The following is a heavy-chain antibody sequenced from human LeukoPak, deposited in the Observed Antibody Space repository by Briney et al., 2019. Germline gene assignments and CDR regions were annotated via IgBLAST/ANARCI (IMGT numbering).Heavy chain of an antibody. J-gene: IGHJ4*02. CDR1: GFTFSSSD. V-gene: IGHV3-30*02. CDR3: ANGYCSSTSCYDWVY. Sequence: PGGSLRLSCAASGFTFSSSDMSWVRQAPGKGLEWVAFIRYDGSNKYYADSVKGRFTISRDNSKNTLYLQMNSLRAEGTAVYYCANGYCSSTSCYDWVYWGQGTLVTVSS. D-gene: IGHD2-2*01. CDR2: IRYDGSNK.